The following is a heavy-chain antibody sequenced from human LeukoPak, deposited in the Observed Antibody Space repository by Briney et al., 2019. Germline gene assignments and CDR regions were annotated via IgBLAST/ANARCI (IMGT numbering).Heavy chain of an antibody. CDR3: ARELYHFDR. V-gene: IGHV4-59*01. J-gene: IGHJ4*02. Sequence: SETLSLTCTVSGGSISGYYWSWIRQSPGKGLEWIGHVFFTEGTNYSPSLRGRITISADRSKNQIYLKLGSVTAADTAVYYCARELYHFDRWGQGALDTVSS. CDR2: VFFTEGT. CDR1: GGSISGYY. D-gene: IGHD2-8*01.